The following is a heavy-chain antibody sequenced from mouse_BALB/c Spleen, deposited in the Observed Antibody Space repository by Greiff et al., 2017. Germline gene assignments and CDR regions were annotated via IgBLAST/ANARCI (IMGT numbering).Heavy chain of an antibody. D-gene: IGHD1-1*01. CDR3: AFTTPLSTWYFDV. CDR2: IDPANGNT. Sequence: EVQLQQSGAELVKPGASVKLSCTASGFNIKDTYMHWVKQRPEQGLEWIGRIDPANGNTKYDPKFQGKATITADTSSNTAYLQLSSLTSEDTAVYYCAFTTPLSTWYFDVWGAGTTVTVSS. J-gene: IGHJ1*01. CDR1: GFNIKDTY. V-gene: IGHV14-3*02.